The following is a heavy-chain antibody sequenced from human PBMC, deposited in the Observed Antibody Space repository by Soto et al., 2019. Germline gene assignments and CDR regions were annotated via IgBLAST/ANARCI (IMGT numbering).Heavy chain of an antibody. CDR3: ARGPNWTRFGY. D-gene: IGHD1-1*01. Sequence: SSETLSLTCTVSGGSISSTNYYWSWIRQPPGKGLEWIGYIYYSGSTYYNPSLKSRVNISVDKSKNQFSLKLTSVTAADTAIYYCARGPNWTRFGYWGQGTLVT. CDR1: GGSISSTNYY. CDR2: IYYSGST. V-gene: IGHV4-30-4*01. J-gene: IGHJ4*02.